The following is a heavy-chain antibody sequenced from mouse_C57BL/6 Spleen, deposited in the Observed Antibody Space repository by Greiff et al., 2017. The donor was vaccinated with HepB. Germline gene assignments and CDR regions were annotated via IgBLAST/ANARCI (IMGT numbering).Heavy chain of an antibody. D-gene: IGHD3-3*01. Sequence: EVHLVESGEGLVKPGGSLKLSCAASGFTFSSYAMSWVRQTPEKRLEWVAYISSGGDYIYYADTVKGRFTISRDNARNTLYLQMSSLKSEDTAMYYCTRGGTYYYAMDYWGQGTSVTVSS. CDR3: TRGGTYYYAMDY. CDR1: GFTFSSYA. CDR2: ISSGGDYI. J-gene: IGHJ4*01. V-gene: IGHV5-9-1*02.